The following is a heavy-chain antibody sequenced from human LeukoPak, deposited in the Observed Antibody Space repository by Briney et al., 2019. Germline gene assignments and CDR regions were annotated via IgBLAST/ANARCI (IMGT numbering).Heavy chain of an antibody. V-gene: IGHV3-66*01. D-gene: IGHD2-21*02. CDR3: ARVGDSNRYGMDV. CDR2: IYRGGST. J-gene: IGHJ6*02. Sequence: GGSLRLSCAAPGFNVSTNYMSWVRQAPGKGLEWVSVIYRGGSTYYADSVKGRFTISRDNSKNTLYLQMNSLRAEDTAAYYRARVGDSNRYGMDVWGQGTTVTVSS. CDR1: GFNVSTNY.